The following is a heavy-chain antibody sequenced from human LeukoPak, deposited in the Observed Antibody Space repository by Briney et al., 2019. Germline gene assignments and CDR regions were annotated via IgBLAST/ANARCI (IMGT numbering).Heavy chain of an antibody. V-gene: IGHV3-30*18. CDR1: GFTFRSYG. D-gene: IGHD2-2*03. Sequence: GGSLRLSCAASGFTFRSYGMHWVRQAPGKGLEWVAVISNDGSNKYYADSEKGRFTISRDNSKNTLDLQMNSLRAEGTAVYYCAKDYGNYGYDYWGQGTLVTVSS. J-gene: IGHJ4*02. CDR3: AKDYGNYGYDY. CDR2: ISNDGSNK.